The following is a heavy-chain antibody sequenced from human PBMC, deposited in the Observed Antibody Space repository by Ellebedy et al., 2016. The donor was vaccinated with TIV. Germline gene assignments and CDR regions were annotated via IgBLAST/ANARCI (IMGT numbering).Heavy chain of an antibody. D-gene: IGHD3-3*01. V-gene: IGHV1-2*02. J-gene: IGHJ6*03. CDR1: GYTFTGYY. Sequence: ASVKVSXXASGYTFTGYYMHWVRQAPGQGLEWMGWINPNSGGTNYAQKFQGRVTMTRDTSISTAYMELSRLRSDDTAVYYCAREITIFGVAYYMDVWGKGTTVTVSS. CDR2: INPNSGGT. CDR3: AREITIFGVAYYMDV.